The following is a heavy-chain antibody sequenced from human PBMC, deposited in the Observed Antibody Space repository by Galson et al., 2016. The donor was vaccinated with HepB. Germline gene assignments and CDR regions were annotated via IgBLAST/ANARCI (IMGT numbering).Heavy chain of an antibody. CDR1: GFTFRNYN. CDR3: ARELMGYALNCFDL. Sequence: SLRLSCAASGFTFRNYNMNWVRQSPGKGLEWVASITSISSFIFYGDSVRGRLAVSRDNAKNSLTLQIDGLQTEDTAIYYCARELMGYALNCFDLWGQGTQVTVSS. J-gene: IGHJ5*02. CDR2: ITSISSFI. V-gene: IGHV3-21*01. D-gene: IGHD2-8*01.